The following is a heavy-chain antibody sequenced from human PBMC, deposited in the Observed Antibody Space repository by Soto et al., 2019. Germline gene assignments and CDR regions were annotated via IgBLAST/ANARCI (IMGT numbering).Heavy chain of an antibody. D-gene: IGHD3-10*01. Sequence: ASVKVSCKASGYTFTSYYMHWVRQAPGQGLEWMGIINPSGGSTSYAQKFQGRVTMTRDTSTSTVYMELSSLRSEDTAMYYCARTTTYYYGSGGQRYFDYWGQGTLVTVSS. J-gene: IGHJ4*02. CDR1: GYTFTSYY. CDR2: INPSGGST. V-gene: IGHV1-46*01. CDR3: ARTTTYYYGSGGQRYFDY.